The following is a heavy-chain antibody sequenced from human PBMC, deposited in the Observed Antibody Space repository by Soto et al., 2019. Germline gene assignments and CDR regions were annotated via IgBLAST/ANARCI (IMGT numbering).Heavy chain of an antibody. Sequence: PGGSLRLSCAASGFTFSSYAMHWVRHAPGKGLEWVAVISYDGSNKYYADSVKVRFTISRDNSKNTLYRQMNSLRAEDVAVYYCARDWEDCTHGVCYRGRYYYYGMDVWGQGTTVTVSS. CDR3: ARDWEDCTHGVCYRGRYYYYGMDV. CDR1: GFTFSSYA. V-gene: IGHV3-30-3*01. D-gene: IGHD2-8*01. J-gene: IGHJ6*02. CDR2: ISYDGSNK.